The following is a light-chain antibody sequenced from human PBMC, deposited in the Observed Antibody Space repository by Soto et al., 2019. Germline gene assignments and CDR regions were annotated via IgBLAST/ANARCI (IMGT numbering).Light chain of an antibody. CDR3: QQYSTYSRT. CDR1: QGISSW. J-gene: IGKJ1*01. V-gene: IGKV1-5*03. Sequence: DIQMTQSPSCVSASVGDRVTITCRASQGISSWLAWYQHKPGKAPKLLIYKASSLESGVPLRFSGSGSGTEFTLTISSLQRDDFATYYCQQYSTYSRTFGQGTKVDIK. CDR2: KAS.